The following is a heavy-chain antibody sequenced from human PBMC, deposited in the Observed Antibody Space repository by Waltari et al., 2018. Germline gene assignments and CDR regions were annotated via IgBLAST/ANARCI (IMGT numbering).Heavy chain of an antibody. CDR1: GGSVSSGGYS. CDR2: TYHSGST. V-gene: IGHV4-30-2*01. Sequence: QLQLQESGSGLVKPSQTLSLTCAVSGGSVSSGGYSWSCIRQPPGKGRAWIWSTYHSGSTYYNPSLKSRVTISVDRSKNQFSLKLSSATAADTAVYYCARETRVAAVANYYYYMDVWGKGTTVTVSS. D-gene: IGHD6-19*01. J-gene: IGHJ6*03. CDR3: ARETRVAAVANYYYYMDV.